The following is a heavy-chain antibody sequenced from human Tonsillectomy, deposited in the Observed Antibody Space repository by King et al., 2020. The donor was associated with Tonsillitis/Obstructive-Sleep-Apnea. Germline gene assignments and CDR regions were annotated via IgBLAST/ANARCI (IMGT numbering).Heavy chain of an antibody. Sequence: VQLVESGGGLVQPGGSLRLSCAASGLTVSNNYMTWVRQAPGKGLEWVSGIYSGGSTSYADSVKGRFTISRHNSKNTLYLQMNSLRTEDTAVYYCARDLTGTPGYWGQGTLVTVSS. CDR3: ARDLTGTPGY. CDR2: IYSGGST. V-gene: IGHV3-53*04. D-gene: IGHD1-20*01. J-gene: IGHJ4*02. CDR1: GLTVSNNY.